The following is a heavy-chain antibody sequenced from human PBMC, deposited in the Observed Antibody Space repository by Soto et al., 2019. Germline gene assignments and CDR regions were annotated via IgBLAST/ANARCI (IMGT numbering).Heavy chain of an antibody. Sequence: QVQLNESGPGLVKPSATLSLSCTVSGGSVNSGSHYWAWIRQPPGKGLEWLGHISYSGKTDYSPSLRSRVTMSRDTSKTQFSLRLTSVTAADTAVYCCAIVLGGRTLSWFYFDSWGQGTLVTVS. CDR3: AIVLGGRTLSWFYFDS. V-gene: IGHV4-61*01. CDR2: ISYSGKT. CDR1: GGSVNSGSHY. J-gene: IGHJ4*02. D-gene: IGHD2-15*01.